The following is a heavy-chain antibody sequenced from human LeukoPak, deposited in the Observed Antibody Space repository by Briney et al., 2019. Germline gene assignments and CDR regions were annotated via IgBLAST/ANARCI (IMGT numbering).Heavy chain of an antibody. CDR2: ISGSGGST. V-gene: IGHV3-23*01. CDR3: AKYPTNAFYYYMYV. CDR1: GFTFSSYA. Sequence: PGGSLRLSCAASGFTFSSYAMSWVRQAPGKGLEWVSAISGSGGSTYYADSVKGRFTISRDNSKNTLYLQMNSLRAEDTAVYYCAKYPTNAFYYYMYVWGKGTTVTVSS. J-gene: IGHJ6*03.